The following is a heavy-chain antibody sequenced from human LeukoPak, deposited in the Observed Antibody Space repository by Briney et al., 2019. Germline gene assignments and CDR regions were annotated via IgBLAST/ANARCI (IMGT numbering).Heavy chain of an antibody. CDR1: GGSISSGGYY. D-gene: IGHD4-23*01. CDR3: ASVRGNSILFDS. V-gene: IGHV4-31*03. CDR2: IYYSGST. Sequence: PSQTLSLTCTVSGGSISSGGYYWSWIRQHPGKGLEWIGYIYYSGSTYYNPSLKSRVTISVDTSKNQFSLEMRSVTAADTAFFYCASVRGNSILFDSWGQGTLVTVSS. J-gene: IGHJ4*02.